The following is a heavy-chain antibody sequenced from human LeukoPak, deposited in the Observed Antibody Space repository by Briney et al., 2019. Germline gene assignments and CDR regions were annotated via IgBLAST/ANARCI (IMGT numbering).Heavy chain of an antibody. CDR3: VRGPPNWGFDF. V-gene: IGHV1-18*01. CDR1: GYTFVSYG. Sequence: ASVKVSCKASGYTFVSYGISWVRQAPGQGLEWVGWISGHNGNTDYAQKFQGRVTMTRDTSISTAFMELTSLRSEDTAVYYCVRGPPNWGFDFWGQGALVTVSS. J-gene: IGHJ4*02. CDR2: ISGHNGNT. D-gene: IGHD7-27*01.